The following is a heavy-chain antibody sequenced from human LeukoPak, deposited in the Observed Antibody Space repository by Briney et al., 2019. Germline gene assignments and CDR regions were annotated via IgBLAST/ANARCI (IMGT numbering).Heavy chain of an antibody. Sequence: PSETLSLTCAVYGGSFSGYYWSWIRQPPGKGLEWIGEINHSGSTNYNPSLKSRVTISVDTSKNQFSLKLSSVTAADTAVYYCARGRSRYCSGGSCYAIDYWSQGTLVTVSS. CDR1: GGSFSGYY. D-gene: IGHD2-15*01. CDR2: INHSGST. CDR3: ARGRSRYCSGGSCYAIDY. V-gene: IGHV4-34*01. J-gene: IGHJ4*02.